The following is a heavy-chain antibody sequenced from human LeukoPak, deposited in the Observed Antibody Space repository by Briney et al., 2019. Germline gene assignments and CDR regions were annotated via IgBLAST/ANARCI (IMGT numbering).Heavy chain of an antibody. V-gene: IGHV3-53*01. CDR1: GFTVSSNY. Sequence: RPGGSLRLSCAASGFTVSSNYMSWVRQAPGKGLEWVSVIYSGGSVKGRFTISRDNSKNTLYLQMNSLRAEDTAVHYCARAYTLWGQGTLVTVSS. CDR2: IYSGGS. J-gene: IGHJ4*02. CDR3: ARAYTL. D-gene: IGHD2/OR15-2a*01.